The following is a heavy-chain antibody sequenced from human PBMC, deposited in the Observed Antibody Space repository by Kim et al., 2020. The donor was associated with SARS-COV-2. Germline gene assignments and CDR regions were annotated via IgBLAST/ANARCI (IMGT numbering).Heavy chain of an antibody. CDR2: INTNTGDP. D-gene: IGHD4-17*01. V-gene: IGHV7-4-1*02. Sequence: ASVKVSCKASGYFFTHYAIIWVRQAPGQGLEFMGWINTNTGDPTYAHGLTGRFVFSLDTSVSTAYLQISDLKAEDTAVYFCASDLSRRLRLGDSWGQGT. CDR3: ASDLSRRLRLGDS. J-gene: IGHJ4*02. CDR1: GYFFTHYA.